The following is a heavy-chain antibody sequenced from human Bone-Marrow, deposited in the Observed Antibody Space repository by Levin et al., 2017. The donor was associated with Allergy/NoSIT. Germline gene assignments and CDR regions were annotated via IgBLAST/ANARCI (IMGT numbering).Heavy chain of an antibody. V-gene: IGHV3-30-3*01. J-gene: IGHJ4*02. CDR1: GFRFTSYA. CDR2: ISYDGNNK. Sequence: GESLKISCAASGFRFTSYAMHWVRQAPGKGLEWVAVISYDGNNKYYADSVKGRFTISRDDSKNMLFLQMNSLRVEDTAVYYCARDRYDYGDYLDYWGQGTLVTVSS. D-gene: IGHD4-17*01. CDR3: ARDRYDYGDYLDY.